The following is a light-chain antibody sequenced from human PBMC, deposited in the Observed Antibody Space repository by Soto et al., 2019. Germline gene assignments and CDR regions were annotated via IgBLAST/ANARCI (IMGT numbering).Light chain of an antibody. CDR1: QSVSSD. V-gene: IGKV3-15*01. J-gene: IGKJ4*01. CDR2: AAS. Sequence: DIVMTQSPATLSVSPGERATLSCRASQSVSSDLAWYQQKPGQAPRLLIYAASTRATGIPGRFSGSGSGTEFTLTISSLPSEDFGVYYCQQYNNWPSLTFGGGTKVEIK. CDR3: QQYNNWPSLT.